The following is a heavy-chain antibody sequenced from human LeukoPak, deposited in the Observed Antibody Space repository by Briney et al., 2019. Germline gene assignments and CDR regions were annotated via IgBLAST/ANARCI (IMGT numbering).Heavy chain of an antibody. J-gene: IGHJ5*02. Sequence: SETLSLTCAVYGGSFSGYYWSWIRQPPGKGLEWIGEINHSGSTNYNPSLKSRVTISVDTSKNQFSLKLSSVTAADTAVYYCARMAPPASGYSVNNWFDPWGQGTLVTVSS. CDR2: INHSGST. D-gene: IGHD3-22*01. V-gene: IGHV4-34*01. CDR3: ARMAPPASGYSVNNWFDP. CDR1: GGSFSGYY.